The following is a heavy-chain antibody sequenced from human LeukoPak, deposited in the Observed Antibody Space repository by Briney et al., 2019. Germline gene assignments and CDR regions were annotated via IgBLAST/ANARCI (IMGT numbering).Heavy chain of an antibody. CDR2: IKQDGSEK. CDR3: AREDQPRGTFDY. J-gene: IGHJ4*02. V-gene: IGHV3-7*05. CDR1: GFTFSNYW. D-gene: IGHD2-15*01. Sequence: GGSLRLSCAASGFTFSNYWMSWVRQAPGKGLEWVANIKQDGSEKYYVDSVRGRFTISRDNAKNSLYLQMNSLRAEDTALYYCAREDQPRGTFDYWGQGILVTVSS.